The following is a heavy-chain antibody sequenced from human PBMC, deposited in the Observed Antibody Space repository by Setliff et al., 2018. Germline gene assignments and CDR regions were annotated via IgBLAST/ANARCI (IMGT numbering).Heavy chain of an antibody. V-gene: IGHV1-3*04. J-gene: IGHJ4*02. CDR3: AREYYYGSSGYSYYFDY. CDR2: INTKNGNT. D-gene: IGHD3-22*01. Sequence: ASVKVSCKASGYTFTNYAMSWVRQAPGQGLEWMGWINTKNGNTKYSQKFQGRVTITRDTSASTAYMELSSLRSEDTAVYYCAREYYYGSSGYSYYFDYWGQGTLVTVSS. CDR1: GYTFTNYA.